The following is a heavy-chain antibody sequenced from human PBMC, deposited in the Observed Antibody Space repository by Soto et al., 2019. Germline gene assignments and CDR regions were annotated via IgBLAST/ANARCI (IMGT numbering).Heavy chain of an antibody. D-gene: IGHD7-27*01. CDR2: SYFTGAT. CDR3: ARERTPRTGFDY. V-gene: IGHV4-59*01. J-gene: IGHJ4*02. CDR1: VGSITGYY. Sequence: ESLCLAGPVSVGSITGYYWSWIRQSPGKGLEWIGCSYFTGATNYNPSLKSRVTISVDTSRDQLSLTLTSATAADTAVYYCARERTPRTGFDYWGQGTLVTVYS.